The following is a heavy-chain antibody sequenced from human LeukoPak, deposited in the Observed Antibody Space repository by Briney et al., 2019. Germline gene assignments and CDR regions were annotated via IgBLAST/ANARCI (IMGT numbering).Heavy chain of an antibody. CDR3: ASTGVVVPAAAPGMDV. D-gene: IGHD2-2*01. V-gene: IGHV4-31*03. Sequence: MSSQTLSPTCTLAAGSINSAGYYWSWIRQHAWKGLEWIGHSYYCGSTYYNPSLKSRVTVSVDSSKNQFSLKVSSVTAADTAVYYCASTGVVVPAAAPGMDVWGKGTTVTVSS. CDR1: AGSINSAGYY. J-gene: IGHJ6*04. CDR2: SYYCGST.